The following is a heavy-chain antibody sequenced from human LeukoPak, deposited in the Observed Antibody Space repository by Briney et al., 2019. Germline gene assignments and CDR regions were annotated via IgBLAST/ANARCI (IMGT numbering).Heavy chain of an antibody. Sequence: GESLKISCSASGFTFSSYVFHWVRQAPGKGLEYVSAIGSTGGATYYADSVKGRFTISRDNSKNTLYPQMSSLSAEDTAVYYCVKDLSRSRSDFWGQGTRVTVSS. CDR3: VKDLSRSRSDF. J-gene: IGHJ4*02. CDR1: GFTFSSYV. D-gene: IGHD2-2*01. V-gene: IGHV3-64D*08. CDR2: IGSTGGAT.